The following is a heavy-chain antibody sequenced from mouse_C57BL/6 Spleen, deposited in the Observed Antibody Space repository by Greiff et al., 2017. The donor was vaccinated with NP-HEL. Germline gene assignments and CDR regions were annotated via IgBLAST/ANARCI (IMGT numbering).Heavy chain of an antibody. CDR3: AKQGGNYFYYAMDY. CDR1: GFSLTSYG. CDR2: IWGDGST. D-gene: IGHD2-1*01. Sequence: VKVVESGPGLVAPSQSLSITCTVSGFSLTSYGVSWVRQPPGKGLEWLGVIWGDGSTNYHSALISRLSISKDNSKSQVFLKLNSLQTDDTATYYCAKQGGNYFYYAMDYWGQGTSVTVSS. J-gene: IGHJ4*01. V-gene: IGHV2-3*01.